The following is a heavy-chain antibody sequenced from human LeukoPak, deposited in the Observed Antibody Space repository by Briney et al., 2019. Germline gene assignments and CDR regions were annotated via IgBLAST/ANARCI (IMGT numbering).Heavy chain of an antibody. CDR3: VIVLGPGDY. D-gene: IGHD7-27*01. CDR2: FTAYEDNT. V-gene: IGHV1-18*01. Sequence: PVKVSCKASGYTFTSYGISWVRQAPGQGHECMGCFTAYEDNTCYVQKLHGRVTLSTDTSTSTAYMELRSLRSDDSAVYFCVIVLGPGDYWGQGTLVTVSS. CDR1: GYTFTSYG. J-gene: IGHJ4*02.